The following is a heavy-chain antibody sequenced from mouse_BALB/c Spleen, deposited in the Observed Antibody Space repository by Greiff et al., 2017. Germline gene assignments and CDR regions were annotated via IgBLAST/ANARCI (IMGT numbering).Heavy chain of an antibody. Sequence: DVKLVESGAELVKPGASVKLSCTASGFNIKDTYMHWVKQRPEQGLEWIGRIDPANGNTKYDPKFQGKATITADTSSNTAYLQLSSLTSEDTAVYYCARRRFYAMDYWGQGTSVTVSS. V-gene: IGHV14-3*02. CDR2: IDPANGNT. J-gene: IGHJ4*01. CDR1: GFNIKDTY. CDR3: ARRRFYAMDY.